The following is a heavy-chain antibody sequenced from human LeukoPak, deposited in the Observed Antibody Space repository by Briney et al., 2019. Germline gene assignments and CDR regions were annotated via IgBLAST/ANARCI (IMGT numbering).Heavy chain of an antibody. J-gene: IGHJ4*02. Sequence: GGSLRLSCVASGSTFNSYGMSWVRQAPGKGLDWVSSISGSGGGTYYAESVKGRFTLLRENSKKTVYLQMSSLRAEDTAVYYCAKDRAPSSEWELLEGFDYWGQGILVTVSS. CDR2: ISGSGGGT. CDR1: GSTFNSYG. V-gene: IGHV3-23*01. CDR3: AKDRAPSSEWELLEGFDY. D-gene: IGHD1-26*01.